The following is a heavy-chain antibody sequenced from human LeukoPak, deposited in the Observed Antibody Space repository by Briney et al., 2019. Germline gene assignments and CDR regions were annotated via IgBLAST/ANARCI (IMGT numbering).Heavy chain of an antibody. Sequence: GGSLSLSCAASGFTFPSYAMSWVRQAPGRGLEWVSVISGSGDSTYYADSVKGRFTISRDNSKNTLYVQMSSLRAEDTATYYCATGDGSGTNYSYYYGMDVWGQGTRVTVSS. V-gene: IGHV3-23*01. CDR2: ISGSGDST. CDR3: ATGDGSGTNYSYYYGMDV. J-gene: IGHJ6*02. CDR1: GFTFPSYA. D-gene: IGHD3-10*01.